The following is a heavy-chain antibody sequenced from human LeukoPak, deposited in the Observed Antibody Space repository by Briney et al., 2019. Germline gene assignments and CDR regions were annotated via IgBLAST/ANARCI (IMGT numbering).Heavy chain of an antibody. D-gene: IGHD2-15*01. CDR2: IYYSGST. J-gene: IGHJ6*02. CDR1: GGSISSYY. Sequence: PWETLSLTCTVSGGSISSYYWSWIRQPPGKGLEWIGYIYYSGSTNYNPSLKSRVTISVDTSKNQFSLKLSSVTAADTAVYYCARVPPVAATGHYGMDVWGQGTTVTVSS. V-gene: IGHV4-59*01. CDR3: ARVPPVAATGHYGMDV.